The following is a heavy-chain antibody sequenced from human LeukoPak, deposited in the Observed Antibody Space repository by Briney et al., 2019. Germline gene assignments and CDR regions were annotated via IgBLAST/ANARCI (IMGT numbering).Heavy chain of an antibody. V-gene: IGHV4-30-4*01. D-gene: IGHD3-9*01. CDR1: GGSISSGDYS. CDR2: IYYSGST. CDR3: ASVLRYTKYFQH. J-gene: IGHJ1*01. Sequence: SETLSLTCTVSGGSISSGDYSWSWIRQPPGKGLEWIGYIYYSGSTYCNPSLKSRVTISVDTSKNQFSLKLSSVTAADTAVYYCASVLRYTKYFQHWGQGTLVTVSS.